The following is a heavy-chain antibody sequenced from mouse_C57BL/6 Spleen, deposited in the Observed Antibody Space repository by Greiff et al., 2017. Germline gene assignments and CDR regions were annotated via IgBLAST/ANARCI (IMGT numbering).Heavy chain of an antibody. J-gene: IGHJ2*01. V-gene: IGHV5-4*03. Sequence: EVKLMESGGGLVKPGGSLKLSCAASGFTFSSYAMSWVRQTPEKRLEWVATISDGGSYTYYPDNVKGRFTISRDNAKNNLYLQMSHLKSEDTAMYYCARNWARFDYWGQGTTLTVSS. CDR2: ISDGGSYT. D-gene: IGHD4-1*01. CDR1: GFTFSSYA. CDR3: ARNWARFDY.